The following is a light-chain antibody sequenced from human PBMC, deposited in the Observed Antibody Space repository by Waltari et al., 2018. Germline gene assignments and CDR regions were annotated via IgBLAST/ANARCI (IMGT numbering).Light chain of an antibody. CDR3: LVWHSTIDHQGV. V-gene: IGLV3-21*04. CDR2: YDS. Sequence: SYVVTQSPSVSVAPGETARITCGGDNIGSKSVHWSQQRPGQAPVLVISYDSDRPSGIPGRFSGSNSGNTATLTISWVEAEDEADYYCLVWHSTIDHQGVFGGGTKLTVL. CDR1: NIGSKS. J-gene: IGLJ2*01.